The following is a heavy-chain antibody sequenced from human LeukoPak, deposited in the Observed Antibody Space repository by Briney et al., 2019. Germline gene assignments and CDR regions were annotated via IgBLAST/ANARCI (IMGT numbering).Heavy chain of an antibody. CDR1: GFTFSSYA. D-gene: IGHD3-22*01. V-gene: IGHV3-30-3*01. CDR3: ARGGRKTPNYYDSSGYFDY. J-gene: IGHJ4*02. Sequence: GGSLRLSCAASGFTFSSYAMHWVRQAPGKGLEWVAVISYDGSNKYYADSVKGRFTISRDNSKNTLYLQMNSLRAEDTAVYYCARGGRKTPNYYDSSGYFDYWGQGTLVTVSS. CDR2: ISYDGSNK.